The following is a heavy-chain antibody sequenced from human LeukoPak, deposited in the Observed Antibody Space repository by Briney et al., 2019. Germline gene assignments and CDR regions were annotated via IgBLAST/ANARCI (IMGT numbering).Heavy chain of an antibody. CDR1: GFTVSSNY. CDR2: ISGTGGDT. V-gene: IGHV3-23*01. D-gene: IGHD4-23*01. J-gene: IGHJ4*02. CDR3: ARGDYGGDFRYYDY. Sequence: GGSLRLSCAASGFTVSSNYMSWVRQAPGRGLEWVSAISGTGGDTYYSDSVKGRFTISRDNSKITLELQMHSLRAEDTAVFYCARGDYGGDFRYYDYWGPGILVTVSS.